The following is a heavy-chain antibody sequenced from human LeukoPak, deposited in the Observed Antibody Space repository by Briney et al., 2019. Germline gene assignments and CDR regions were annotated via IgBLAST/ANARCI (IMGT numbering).Heavy chain of an antibody. CDR1: GFTFSSYA. D-gene: IGHD1-26*01. J-gene: IGHJ4*02. V-gene: IGHV3-23*01. Sequence: GGSLRLSCVASGFTFSSYAMSWVRQAPGKGLEWVSAISGSGGGTYYADSVKGRLTISRDNSKNTLYLQMNSLRAEDTAVYYCARGWEPYRFDYWGQGTLVTVSS. CDR2: ISGSGGGT. CDR3: ARGWEPYRFDY.